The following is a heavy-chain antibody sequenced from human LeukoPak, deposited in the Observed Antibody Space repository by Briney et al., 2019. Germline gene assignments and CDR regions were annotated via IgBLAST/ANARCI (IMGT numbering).Heavy chain of an antibody. CDR1: GYSFTSYW. D-gene: IGHD2-2*02. CDR2: IYPGDSDT. V-gene: IGHV5-51*01. J-gene: IGHJ6*03. Sequence: GESLKISCKGSGYSFTSYWIGWVRQMPGKGLEWMGIIYPGDSDTRYSPSFQGQVTISADKSISTAYLQWSSLKASDTAMYYCARQERVVVPAAIRDYYYYMDVWGKGATVTVSS. CDR3: ARQERVVVPAAIRDYYYYMDV.